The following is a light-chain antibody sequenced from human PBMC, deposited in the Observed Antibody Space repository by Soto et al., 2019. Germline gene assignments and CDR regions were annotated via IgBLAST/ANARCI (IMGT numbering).Light chain of an antibody. V-gene: IGKV3-15*01. CDR1: QSVSSN. CDR3: QQYNNGTLPET. CDR2: GAS. Sequence: EIVMTQSPATLSVSPGERATLSCRASQSVSSNLAWYQQKPVQPPRLLLYGASTRATGIPARFSGSGSGTGFTLTITSLKSEHFAFDYCQQYNNGTLPETFGQGTKVEIK. J-gene: IGKJ1*01.